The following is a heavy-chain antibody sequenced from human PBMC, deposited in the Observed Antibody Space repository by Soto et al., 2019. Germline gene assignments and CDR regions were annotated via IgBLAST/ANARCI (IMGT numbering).Heavy chain of an antibody. CDR2: SIPMFGTS. Sequence: QVQLVQSGAEVKKPGSSVKVSCKASGGTFSNYGISWVRQAPGQGLEWMGGSIPMFGTSNYAQKFQGRVTITADASTSTAYMELSSLRSEDTAVYYCARDRTSTLVDRYYSMDVWGQGTTVTVSS. CDR3: ARDRTSTLVDRYYSMDV. D-gene: IGHD1-26*01. V-gene: IGHV1-69*01. CDR1: GGTFSNYG. J-gene: IGHJ6*02.